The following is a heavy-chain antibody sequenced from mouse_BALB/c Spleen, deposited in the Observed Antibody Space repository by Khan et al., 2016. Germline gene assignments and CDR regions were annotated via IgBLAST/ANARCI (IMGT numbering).Heavy chain of an antibody. CDR2: IDPANGNT. CDR1: GFNIKDTY. V-gene: IGHV14-3*02. J-gene: IGHJ4*01. D-gene: IGHD2-9*01. CDR3: ARSYYGYDVEGYYYAMDY. Sequence: VQLQQSGAELVKPGASVKLSCTASGFNIKDTYMHWVKQRPEQGLEWIGRIDPANGNTKYDPKFQGKATIIADTSSNTAYLQLSSLTSEDTAVYYCARSYYGYDVEGYYYAMDYWGQGTSVTVSS.